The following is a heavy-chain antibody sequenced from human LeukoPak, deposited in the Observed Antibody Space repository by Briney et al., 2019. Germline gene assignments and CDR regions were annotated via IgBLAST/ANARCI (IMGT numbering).Heavy chain of an antibody. V-gene: IGHV1-18*01. J-gene: IGHJ3*02. CDR2: ISAYNGNT. D-gene: IGHD1-1*01. Sequence: GASVKVSCKASGGTFSSYGISWVRQAPGQGLEWMGWISAYNGNTNYAQKLQGRVTMTTDTSTSTAYMELRSLRSDDTAVYYCANLAERRGAFDIWGQGTMVTVSS. CDR3: ANLAERRGAFDI. CDR1: GGTFSSYG.